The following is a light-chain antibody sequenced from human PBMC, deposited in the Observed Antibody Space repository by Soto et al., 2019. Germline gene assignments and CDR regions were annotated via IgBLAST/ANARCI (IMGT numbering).Light chain of an antibody. CDR3: QQYADSPVT. V-gene: IGKV3-20*01. J-gene: IGKJ1*01. Sequence: EIGFTQSPGTRSLSLGERATRSGRASQSVSGSYLAWYQQKPGQAPRLLIYGASSRATGIPDRFSGSGSGTDFTLTISSLEPEDFAVYSCQQYADSPVTFGQGTKVDIK. CDR1: QSVSGSY. CDR2: GAS.